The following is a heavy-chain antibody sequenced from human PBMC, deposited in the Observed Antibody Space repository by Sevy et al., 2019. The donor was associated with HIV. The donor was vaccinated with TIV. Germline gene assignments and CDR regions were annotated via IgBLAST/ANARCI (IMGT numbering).Heavy chain of an antibody. CDR3: ARADCSGGSCYSLAY. V-gene: IGHV1-18*01. D-gene: IGHD2-15*01. CDR2: ISPHSGDT. J-gene: IGHJ4*02. CDR1: GYSFTTYR. Sequence: ASVKVSCKASGYSFTTYRITWLRQAPGQGLEWMGWISPHSGDTKYVQNLQGRVTMITDTSTSTAYMELRSLRSDDTAVYYCARADCSGGSCYSLAYWGEGTRVSVSS.